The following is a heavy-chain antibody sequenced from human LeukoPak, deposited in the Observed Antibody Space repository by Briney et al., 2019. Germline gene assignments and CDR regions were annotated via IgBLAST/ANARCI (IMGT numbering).Heavy chain of an antibody. CDR2: IIPILGIA. D-gene: IGHD2-21*02. Sequence: SVKVSCKASGGTFSSYAISWVRQAPGQGLEWMGRIIPILGIANYAQKFQGRVTITADRSTSTAYMELSSLRSEDTAVYYCASCKGGDCYHDYWGQGTLVTVSS. CDR1: GGTFSSYA. CDR3: ASCKGGDCYHDY. V-gene: IGHV1-69*04. J-gene: IGHJ4*02.